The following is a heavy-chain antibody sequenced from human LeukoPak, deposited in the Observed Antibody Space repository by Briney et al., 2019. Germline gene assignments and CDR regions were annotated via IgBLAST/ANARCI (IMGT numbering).Heavy chain of an antibody. D-gene: IGHD3-16*01. Sequence: SETLSLTCTVSGGSISGYYWSWIRQPPGKGLEWIGYIYYSGSTNYNPSLKSRVTISVDTSKNQFSLKLSSVTAADTAVYYCARFDYVSYGYFDYWGQGTLVTVSS. V-gene: IGHV4-59*01. CDR3: ARFDYVSYGYFDY. CDR2: IYYSGST. J-gene: IGHJ4*02. CDR1: GGSISGYY.